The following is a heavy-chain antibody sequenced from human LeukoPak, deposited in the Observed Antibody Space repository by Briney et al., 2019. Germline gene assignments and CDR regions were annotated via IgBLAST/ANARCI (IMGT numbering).Heavy chain of an antibody. J-gene: IGHJ4*02. Sequence: SETLSLTCAVYGGSFSGYYWSWIRQPPGKGLEWIGEINHSGSTNYNPSLKSRVTISVDTSKNQFSLKLSSVTAADTAVYYCARHYDFWSGYAPLYDYWGQGTLVTVSS. V-gene: IGHV4-34*01. CDR1: GGSFSGYY. CDR3: ARHYDFWSGYAPLYDY. CDR2: INHSGST. D-gene: IGHD3-3*01.